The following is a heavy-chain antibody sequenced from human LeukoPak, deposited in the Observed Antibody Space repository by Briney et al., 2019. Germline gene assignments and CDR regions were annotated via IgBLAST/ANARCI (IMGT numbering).Heavy chain of an antibody. CDR1: GFTLNDYW. V-gene: IGHV3-74*01. D-gene: IGHD6-19*01. Sequence: GGSLRLSCATSGFTLNDYWIHWVRQAPGKGLYWVSGVKGDGTKTVYADSVKGRFTVSRDNARDALFLQMNSLRAEDTAVYYCARDYSSGWYPYFDYWGQGTLVTVSS. CDR3: ARDYSSGWYPYFDY. J-gene: IGHJ4*02. CDR2: VKGDGTKT.